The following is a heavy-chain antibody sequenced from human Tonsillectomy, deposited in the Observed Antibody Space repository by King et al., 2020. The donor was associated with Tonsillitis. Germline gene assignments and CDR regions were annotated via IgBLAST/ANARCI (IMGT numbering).Heavy chain of an antibody. J-gene: IGHJ3*02. CDR2: ISYDGSNK. CDR1: GFTFSNYA. CDR3: ARVGSGWYRGAFDI. D-gene: IGHD6-19*01. V-gene: IGHV3-30-3*01. Sequence: VQLVESGGGVVQPGRSLRLSCAASGFTFSNYAMHWVRQAPGKGLEWVAVISYDGSNKYYADSMKGRFTISRDNSKKTLYLQMNSLRAEATAVYYCARVGSGWYRGAFDIWGQGTMVTVSS.